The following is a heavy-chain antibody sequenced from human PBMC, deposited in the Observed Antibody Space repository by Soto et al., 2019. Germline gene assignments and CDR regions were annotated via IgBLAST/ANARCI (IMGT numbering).Heavy chain of an antibody. Sequence: QVQLVQSGAEVKKPGSSVKVSCKASGGTFSSYAISWVRQAPGQGLEWMGGIIPIFGTANYAQKFQGRVTITADESTSTAYMELSSLRSEDTAVYYCARADYYDSSGYYYYHLPDAFDIWGQGTKVTVSS. V-gene: IGHV1-69*01. CDR3: ARADYYDSSGYYYYHLPDAFDI. CDR2: IIPIFGTA. CDR1: GGTFSSYA. D-gene: IGHD3-22*01. J-gene: IGHJ3*02.